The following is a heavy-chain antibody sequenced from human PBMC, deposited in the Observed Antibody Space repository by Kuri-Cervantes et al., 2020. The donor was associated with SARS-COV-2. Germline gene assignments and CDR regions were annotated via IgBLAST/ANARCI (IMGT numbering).Heavy chain of an antibody. D-gene: IGHD6-13*01. V-gene: IGHV4-59*11. J-gene: IGHJ1*01. Sequence: SETLSLTCTVSGGPTSSHYWRWIRQPPGKGLEWIGYIYYSGSTNYNPSLKSRVTISVDTSKNQFSLKLSSVAAADTAVYYCARVPEGGYSFQQWGQGTLVTVSS. CDR2: IYYSGST. CDR3: ARVPEGGYSFQQ. CDR1: GGPTSSHY.